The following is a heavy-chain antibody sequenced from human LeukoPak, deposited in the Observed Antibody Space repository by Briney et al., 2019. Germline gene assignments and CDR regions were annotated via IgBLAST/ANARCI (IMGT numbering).Heavy chain of an antibody. CDR1: GFTFSSYS. CDR3: ARDHGYSYGYYYYYYMDV. CDR2: ISSSSSTI. D-gene: IGHD5-18*01. V-gene: IGHV3-48*04. Sequence: GGSLRLSCAASGFTFSSYSMNWVRQAPGKGLERVSYISSSSSTIYYADSVKGRFTISRDNAKNSLYLQMNSLRAEDTAVYYCARDHGYSYGYYYYYYMDVWGKGTTVTVSS. J-gene: IGHJ6*03.